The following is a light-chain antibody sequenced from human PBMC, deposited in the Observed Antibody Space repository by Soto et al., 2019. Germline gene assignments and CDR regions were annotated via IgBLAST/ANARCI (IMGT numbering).Light chain of an antibody. CDR2: DVS. J-gene: IGLJ1*01. V-gene: IGLV2-14*01. CDR1: SSDVGGYNY. Sequence: QSALTQPASVSGSPGQSITISCTGTSSDVGGYNYVSWYQQHPGKAPKLMIYDVSNRPSGVSNRFSGSKSGNTASLTISGRQAEDEADYYCSSYTSSSPGVFGTGTKLTVL. CDR3: SSYTSSSPGV.